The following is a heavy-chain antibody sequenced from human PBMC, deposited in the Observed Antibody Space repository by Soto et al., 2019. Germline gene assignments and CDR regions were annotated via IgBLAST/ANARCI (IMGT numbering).Heavy chain of an antibody. Sequence: PSETLSLTCTVSGGSISSGDYYWSWIRQPPGKGLEWIGYIYYSGSTYYNPSLKSRVTISVDTSKNQFSLKLSSVTAADTAVYYCAREYSSSSLENWFDPWGQGTLVTVSS. CDR3: AREYSSSSLENWFDP. V-gene: IGHV4-30-4*01. J-gene: IGHJ5*02. D-gene: IGHD6-6*01. CDR2: IYYSGST. CDR1: GGSISSGDYY.